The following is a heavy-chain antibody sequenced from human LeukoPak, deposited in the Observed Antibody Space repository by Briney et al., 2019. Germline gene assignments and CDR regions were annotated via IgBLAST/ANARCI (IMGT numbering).Heavy chain of an antibody. Sequence: SETLSLTCTVSGGSISSSSYYWGWLRQPPGKGLEWIGSIYYSGSTYYNPSLKSRVTISVDTSKNQFSLKLSSVTDADTAVYYCARHGSSWYYFDYWGQGTLVTVSS. J-gene: IGHJ4*02. CDR3: ARHGSSWYYFDY. CDR1: GGSISSSSYY. V-gene: IGHV4-39*01. CDR2: IYYSGST. D-gene: IGHD6-13*01.